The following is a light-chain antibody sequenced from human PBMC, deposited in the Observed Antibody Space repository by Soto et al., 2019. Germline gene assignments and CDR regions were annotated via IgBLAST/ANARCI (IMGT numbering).Light chain of an antibody. CDR1: QNIRGW. V-gene: IGKV1-5*01. CDR3: QQYDSYSPT. Sequence: DIQMTQSPSTLSAFVGDRVTITCRASQNIRGWLAWYQQRPGKAPDLLIFEASRLEGGVPSRFSGSGSGTEFTLTIDSLQPDDFATYYCQQYDSYSPTFGQGTKVE. J-gene: IGKJ1*01. CDR2: EAS.